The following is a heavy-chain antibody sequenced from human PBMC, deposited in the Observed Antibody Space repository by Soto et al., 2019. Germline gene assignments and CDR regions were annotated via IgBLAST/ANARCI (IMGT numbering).Heavy chain of an antibody. Sequence: PGGSLRLSCAASGFTFSGYAMGWVRQAPGKGLEWVSAVSGSGLSTYYADSVRGRFTTSRDNSKNTLYLQMDSLRAEDTAVYYCATSYDSSGYDYWGQGTLVTVSS. CDR2: VSGSGLST. D-gene: IGHD3-22*01. J-gene: IGHJ4*02. CDR3: ATSYDSSGYDY. V-gene: IGHV3-23*01. CDR1: GFTFSGYA.